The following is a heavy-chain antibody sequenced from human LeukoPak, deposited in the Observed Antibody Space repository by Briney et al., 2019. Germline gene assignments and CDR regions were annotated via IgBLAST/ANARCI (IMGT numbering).Heavy chain of an antibody. CDR2: IYYSGST. Sequence: SETLSLTCTVSGGAISSYYWGWIRQPPGKGLEWIGYIYYSGSTDYNPSLKSRVTISVDTSKSQFSLKLSSVTAADTAVYYCAREGGYDILTGYGTSSYFDYWGQGTLVTVSS. CDR3: AREGGYDILTGYGTSSYFDY. J-gene: IGHJ4*02. D-gene: IGHD3-9*01. CDR1: GGAISSYY. V-gene: IGHV4-59*12.